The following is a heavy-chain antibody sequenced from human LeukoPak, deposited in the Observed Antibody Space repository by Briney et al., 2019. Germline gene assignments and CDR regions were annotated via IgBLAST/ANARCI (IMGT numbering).Heavy chain of an antibody. Sequence: PGGSLRLSCAASGFTFSSYWMHWVRQAPGKGLVWVSRINSDGSSISYADSVKGRFTISRDNAKDTLYLQMNSPRAEDTAVYYCTRDREQQPTYDYWGQGTLVTVSS. V-gene: IGHV3-74*01. CDR2: INSDGSSI. D-gene: IGHD6-13*01. CDR3: TRDREQQPTYDY. J-gene: IGHJ4*02. CDR1: GFTFSSYW.